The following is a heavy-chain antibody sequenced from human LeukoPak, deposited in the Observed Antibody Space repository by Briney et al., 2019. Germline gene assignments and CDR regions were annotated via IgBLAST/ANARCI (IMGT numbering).Heavy chain of an antibody. CDR1: GGSISSNY. V-gene: IGHV4-59*08. CDR3: ARSYCGGDCRFDY. Sequence: SETLSLTCTVPGGSISSNYWSWIRQPPGKGLEWIGYIYYSGSTNYNPSLKSRVTISVDTSKNQFSLKLSSVTAADTAVYYCARSYCGGDCRFDYWGQGTLVTVSS. D-gene: IGHD2-21*01. J-gene: IGHJ4*02. CDR2: IYYSGST.